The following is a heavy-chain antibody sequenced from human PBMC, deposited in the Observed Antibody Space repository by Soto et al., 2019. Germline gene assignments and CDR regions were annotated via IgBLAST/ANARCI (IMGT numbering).Heavy chain of an antibody. CDR1: GGSISSYY. Sequence: SETLSLTCTVSGGSISSYYWSWIQQPPGKGLEWIWYIYYSGSTNYNPSLKSRVTISVDTSKNQFSLKLSSVTAADTAVYYCARAAYYYGSGSYYYYYYYYMDVWGKGTTVTVSS. J-gene: IGHJ6*03. CDR3: ARAAYYYGSGSYYYYYYYYMDV. D-gene: IGHD3-10*01. V-gene: IGHV4-59*01. CDR2: IYYSGST.